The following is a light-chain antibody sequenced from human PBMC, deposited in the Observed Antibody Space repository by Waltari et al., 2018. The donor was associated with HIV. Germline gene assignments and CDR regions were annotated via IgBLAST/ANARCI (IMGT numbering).Light chain of an antibody. Sequence: SYVLTQPPSVSVAPGHTARITCGGNNIGSKSVHWYQQKPGQAPVLVVYDDSDRPSGIPERFSGSNSGNTATLTISRVEAGDEADYYCQVWDSSSDHTRVFGGGTKLTVL. CDR2: DDS. V-gene: IGLV3-21*02. J-gene: IGLJ2*01. CDR3: QVWDSSSDHTRV. CDR1: NIGSKS.